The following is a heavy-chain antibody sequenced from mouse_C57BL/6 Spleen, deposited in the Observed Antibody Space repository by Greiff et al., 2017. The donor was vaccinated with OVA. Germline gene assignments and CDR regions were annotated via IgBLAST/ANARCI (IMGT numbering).Heavy chain of an antibody. Sequence: VQLQQPGAELVRPGSSVKLSCKASGYTFTSYWMHWVKQRPIQGLEWIGNIDPSDSETHYNQKFKDKATLTVDKSSSTAYMQLSSLTSEDSAVYYCARSLANWDGAWFAYWGQGTLVTVSA. CDR1: GYTFTSYW. D-gene: IGHD4-1*01. CDR2: IDPSDSET. V-gene: IGHV1-52*01. CDR3: ARSLANWDGAWFAY. J-gene: IGHJ3*01.